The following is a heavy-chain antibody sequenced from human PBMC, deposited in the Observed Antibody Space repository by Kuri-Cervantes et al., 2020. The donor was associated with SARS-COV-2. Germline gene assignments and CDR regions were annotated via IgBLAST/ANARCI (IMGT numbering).Heavy chain of an antibody. CDR3: ARGCNRITIFGVINVPAAENWFDP. V-gene: IGHV3-64D*08. CDR2: ISSNGGST. Sequence: GESLKISCSASGFTFSSYAMHWVRQAPGKGLEYVSAISSNGGSTYYADSVKGRFTISRDNFKNTLYLQMSSLRAEDTAVYYCARGCNRITIFGVINVPAAENWFDPWGQGTLVTVSS. J-gene: IGHJ5*02. D-gene: IGHD3-3*01. CDR1: GFTFSSYA.